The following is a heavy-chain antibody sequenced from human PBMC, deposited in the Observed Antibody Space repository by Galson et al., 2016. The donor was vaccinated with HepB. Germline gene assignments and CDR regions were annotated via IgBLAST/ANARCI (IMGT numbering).Heavy chain of an antibody. CDR1: GFTFSTSW. D-gene: IGHD2/OR15-2a*01. J-gene: IGHJ4*02. Sequence: SLRLSCAASGFTFSTSWMSWVRQAPGKGLEWVGCIKEDGTDKYYVDSVKGRFTISRDNAENSLYLQMNSLRAEDTAVYYCTRAFWGPQYWGQGALVAVSS. CDR2: IKEDGTDK. V-gene: IGHV3-7*04. CDR3: TRAFWGPQY.